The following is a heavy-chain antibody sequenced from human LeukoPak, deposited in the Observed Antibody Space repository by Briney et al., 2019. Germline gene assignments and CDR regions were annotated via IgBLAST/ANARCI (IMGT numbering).Heavy chain of an antibody. J-gene: IGHJ5*02. CDR3: ARLAVPVSMVRGEAWFDP. D-gene: IGHD3-10*01. Sequence: ASVKVSCKASGYTFTSYYMHWVRQAPGQGLEWMGIINPSGGSTSYAQKFQGRVTMTRDTSTSTVYMELSSLRSEDTAVYYCARLAVPVSMVRGEAWFDPWGQGTLVTVSS. CDR1: GYTFTSYY. CDR2: INPSGGST. V-gene: IGHV1-46*01.